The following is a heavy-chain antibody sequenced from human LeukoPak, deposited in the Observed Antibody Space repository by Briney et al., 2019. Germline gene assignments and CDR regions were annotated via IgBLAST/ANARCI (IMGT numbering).Heavy chain of an antibody. CDR3: ARVQDLYFFDY. J-gene: IGHJ4*02. CDR2: IIPIFGTA. V-gene: IGHV1-69*05. Sequence: SVKVSCKASGGTFSSYAISWVRQAPGQGLGWMGGIIPIFGTANYAQKFQGRVTMTRDTSISTAYMELSSLISDDTAMYYCARVQDLYFFDYWGQGTLVTVSS. CDR1: GGTFSSYA.